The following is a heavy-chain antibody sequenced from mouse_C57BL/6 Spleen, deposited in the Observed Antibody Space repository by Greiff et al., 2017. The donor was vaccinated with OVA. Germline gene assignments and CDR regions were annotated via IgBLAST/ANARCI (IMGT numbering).Heavy chain of an antibody. V-gene: IGHV6-3*01. Sequence: DVHLVESGGGLVQPGGSMKLSCVASGFTFSNYWMNWVRQSPEKGLEWVAQIRLKSDNYATHYAESVKGRFTISRDDSKSSVYLQMNNLRAEDTGIYYCTGGDSYWYFDVWGTGTTVTVSS. J-gene: IGHJ1*03. CDR3: TGGDSYWYFDV. CDR1: GFTFSNYW. CDR2: IRLKSDNYAT.